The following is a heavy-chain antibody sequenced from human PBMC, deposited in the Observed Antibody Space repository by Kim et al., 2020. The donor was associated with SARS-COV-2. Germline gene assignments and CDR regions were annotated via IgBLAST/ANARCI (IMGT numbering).Heavy chain of an antibody. D-gene: IGHD2-15*01. CDR3: TPVGYCSGGSCPAGDY. CDR2: IKSKTDGETT. CDR1: GFSFSHAW. J-gene: IGHJ4*02. V-gene: IGHV3-15*01. Sequence: GGSLRLSCAASGFSFSHAWMSWIRQAPGKGLEWVGRIKSKTDGETTDYAAPVKGRFTISRDDSKNTLYLQMNSLKTEATAVYYCTPVGYCSGGSCPAGDYWGQGTLVTVSS.